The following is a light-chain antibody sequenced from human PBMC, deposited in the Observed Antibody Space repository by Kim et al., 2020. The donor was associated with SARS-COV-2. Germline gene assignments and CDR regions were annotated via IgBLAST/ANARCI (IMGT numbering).Light chain of an antibody. J-gene: IGKJ1*01. CDR3: RQYNIWPRT. V-gene: IGKV3-15*01. CDR2: GAS. Sequence: VSPGERATHSCSASQRVCSNLPWYQHKPGQAPGLLLYGASTRATGIPPRFIGSGSGTEFTLTISSLQSEYFAVYYCRQYNIWPRTFCQGTKVDIK. CDR1: QRVCSN.